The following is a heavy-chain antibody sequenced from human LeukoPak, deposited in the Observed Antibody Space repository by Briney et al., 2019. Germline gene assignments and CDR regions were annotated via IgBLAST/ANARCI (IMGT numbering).Heavy chain of an antibody. V-gene: IGHV4-59*01. J-gene: IGHJ6*02. CDR1: GGSISSYY. D-gene: IGHD4-23*01. CDR3: ARFNPERATTPRSSTVVTRSIDGMDV. CDR2: IYYSGST. Sequence: SETLSLTCTVSGGSISSYYWSWIRQPPGKGLEWIGYIYYSGSTNYNPSLKSRVTISVDTSKNQFSLKLSSVTAADTAVYYCARFNPERATTPRSSTVVTRSIDGMDVWGQGTTVTVSS.